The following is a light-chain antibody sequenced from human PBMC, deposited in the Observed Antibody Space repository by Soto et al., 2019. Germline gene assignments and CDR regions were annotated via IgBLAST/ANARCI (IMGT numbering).Light chain of an antibody. CDR3: QQYNNWPPWT. CDR1: QNVGSN. J-gene: IGKJ1*01. Sequence: EIVLTQSPGTLSLSPGERATLSCRASQNVGSNYLAWYQQRPDQAPRLLIYAASTRASGIPDRFSGSGSGTEFTLTISSLQSEDFAVYYCQQYNNWPPWTFGQGTKVDIK. CDR2: AAS. V-gene: IGKV3D-15*01.